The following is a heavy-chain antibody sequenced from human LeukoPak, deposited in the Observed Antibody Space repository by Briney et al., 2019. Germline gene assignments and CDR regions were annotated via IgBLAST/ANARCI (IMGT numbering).Heavy chain of an antibody. V-gene: IGHV3-66*01. CDR3: ASKVTTGY. D-gene: IGHD4-17*01. CDR2: IYSGGTT. J-gene: IGHJ4*02. Sequence: PGGSLRLSCVVSGLTVSSNYMSWVRQAPGKGLGWVSVIYSGGTTNYADSVKGRFIVYRDNSKNTLYLQMNSLRAEDTAVYYCASKVTTGYWGRGTLVTVSS. CDR1: GLTVSSNY.